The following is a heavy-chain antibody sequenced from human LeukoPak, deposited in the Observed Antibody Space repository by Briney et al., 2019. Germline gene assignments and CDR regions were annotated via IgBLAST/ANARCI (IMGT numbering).Heavy chain of an antibody. CDR2: IIPIFGTA. Sequence: SVKVSCKASGGTFSSYAISWVRQAPGQGREWMGGIIPIFGTANYAQKFQGRVTITADESTSTAYMELSSLRSEDTAVYYCARDGGTGDDAFDIWGQGTMVTVSS. D-gene: IGHD7-27*01. J-gene: IGHJ3*02. CDR1: GGTFSSYA. V-gene: IGHV1-69*13. CDR3: ARDGGTGDDAFDI.